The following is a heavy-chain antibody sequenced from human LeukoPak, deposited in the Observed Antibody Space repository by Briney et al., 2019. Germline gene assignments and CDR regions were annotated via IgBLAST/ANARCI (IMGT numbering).Heavy chain of an antibody. D-gene: IGHD6-13*01. CDR1: GGSISSHF. V-gene: IGHV4-59*11. CDR2: VHYTGST. J-gene: IGHJ6*03. Sequence: SETLSLTCTVSGGSISSHFWSWLRQPPGKGLEWVAYVHYTGSTNYNPSLKSRVTISVDTSKNQFSLQLNSVTPEDTAVYYCARGGRIAAAGISDYYYYMDVWGKGTTVTISS. CDR3: ARGGRIAAAGISDYYYYMDV.